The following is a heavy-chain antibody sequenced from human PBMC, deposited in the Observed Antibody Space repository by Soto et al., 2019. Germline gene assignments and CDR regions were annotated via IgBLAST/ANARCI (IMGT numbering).Heavy chain of an antibody. Sequence: PGESLKISFKGSGYSFTSNWIGWVRQMPGKGLEWMGIIYPDDSDTRYSPSFQGQVTISADKSISTAYLQWSSLKASDTAMYYCARRLTGTNQPYYYYYGMDVWGQGTTVTVSS. D-gene: IGHD1-7*01. V-gene: IGHV5-51*01. J-gene: IGHJ6*02. CDR3: ARRLTGTNQPYYYYYGMDV. CDR1: GYSFTSNW. CDR2: IYPDDSDT.